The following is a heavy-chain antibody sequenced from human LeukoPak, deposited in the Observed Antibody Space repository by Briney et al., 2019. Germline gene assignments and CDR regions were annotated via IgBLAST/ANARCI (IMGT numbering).Heavy chain of an antibody. CDR1: GYTFTSYD. J-gene: IGHJ4*02. V-gene: IGHV1-8*01. CDR2: MNPNSGNT. CDR3: ARDGQQLVRGENYFDY. Sequence: ASVKVSCKASGYTFTSYDINWVRQATGQGLEWMGWMNPNSGNTGYAQKFQGRVTMTRNTSISTAYMELSSLRSEDTAVYYCARDGQQLVRGENYFDYWGQGTLVIVSS. D-gene: IGHD6-13*01.